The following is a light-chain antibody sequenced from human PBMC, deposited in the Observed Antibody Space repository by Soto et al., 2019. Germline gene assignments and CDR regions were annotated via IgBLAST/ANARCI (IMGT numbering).Light chain of an antibody. J-gene: IGLJ2*01. V-gene: IGLV2-14*01. CDR1: SSDVGGYNY. CDR2: DVS. Sequence: QSALTQPASVSGCPGQSITISCTGTSSDVGGYNYVSWYQQHPGKAPKLMIYDVSNRPSGVSNRFSGSKSGNTASLTISGLQAEDEADYYCSSYTSSSPRVFGGGTKLTVL. CDR3: SSYTSSSPRV.